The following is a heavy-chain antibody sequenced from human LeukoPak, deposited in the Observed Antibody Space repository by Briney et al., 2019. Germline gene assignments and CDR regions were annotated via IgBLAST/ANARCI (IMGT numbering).Heavy chain of an antibody. CDR2: IIGNGDST. CDR3: AKGSKGTYDY. Sequence: GGSLRLSCVASGFTFSSYVMTWVSQAPGKGLEWVSSIIGNGDSTYYADSVKGRFTISRDNSKNTLYLQMNSLRAEDTAIYYCAKGSKGTYDYWGQGTLVTVSS. V-gene: IGHV3-23*01. J-gene: IGHJ4*02. CDR1: GFTFSSYV.